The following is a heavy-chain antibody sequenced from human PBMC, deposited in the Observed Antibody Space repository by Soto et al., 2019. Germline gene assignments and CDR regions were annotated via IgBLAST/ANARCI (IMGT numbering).Heavy chain of an antibody. V-gene: IGHV1-69*13. Sequence: SVKVSCKASGGTFDSYGINWVRQAPGQGPEWMGGLIPIFGTPNHAQKFQGRVTISADDSTSTAYMELSSLRYEDTAVYYCATMGATVYVFDNWGQGTRVTVSS. D-gene: IGHD1-26*01. J-gene: IGHJ4*02. CDR1: GGTFDSYG. CDR3: ATMGATVYVFDN. CDR2: LIPIFGTP.